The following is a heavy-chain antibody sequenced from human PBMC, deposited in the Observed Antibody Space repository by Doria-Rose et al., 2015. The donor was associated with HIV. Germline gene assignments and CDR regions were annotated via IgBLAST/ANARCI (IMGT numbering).Heavy chain of an antibody. Sequence: VQLVQSGGGLVQPGRSLRLSCVGSGFSFESYAMHWVRLAPGKGLEWVAGISWDSGAKGNADSVEGRFTILRDNAKKSVYLEMRSLRPEDTAFYYCAKAPIIGPKYYFYMDVWGKGTSVTVSS. CDR1: GFSFESYA. D-gene: IGHD3-3*01. J-gene: IGHJ6*03. CDR2: ISWDSGAK. CDR3: AKAPIIGPKYYFYMDV. V-gene: IGHV3-9*01.